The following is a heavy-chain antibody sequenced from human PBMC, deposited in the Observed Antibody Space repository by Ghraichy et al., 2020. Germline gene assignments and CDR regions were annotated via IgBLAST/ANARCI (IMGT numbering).Heavy chain of an antibody. V-gene: IGHV1-24*01. J-gene: IGHJ4*02. D-gene: IGHD6-19*01. Sequence: ASVKVSCKVSGYTLTELSMHWVRQAPGEGLEWMGGFDPEDGETIYAQKFQGRVTMTEDTSTDTAYMELSSLRSEDTAVYYCATGIAVAGTYDYWGQGTLVTVSS. CDR3: ATGIAVAGTYDY. CDR1: GYTLTELS. CDR2: FDPEDGET.